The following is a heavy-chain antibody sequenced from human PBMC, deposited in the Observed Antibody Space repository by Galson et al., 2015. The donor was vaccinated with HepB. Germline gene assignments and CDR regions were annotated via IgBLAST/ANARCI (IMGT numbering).Heavy chain of an antibody. J-gene: IGHJ6*02. CDR3: ARDLGEGWASYYGMDV. Sequence: SLRLSCAASGFTFSSYAMHWVRQAPGKGLEWVAVISYDGSNKYYADSVKGRFTISRDNSKNTLYLQMNSLRAEDTAVYYCARDLGEGWASYYGMDVWGQGTTVTVSS. CDR1: GFTFSSYA. V-gene: IGHV3-30*04. CDR2: ISYDGSNK. D-gene: IGHD3-16*01.